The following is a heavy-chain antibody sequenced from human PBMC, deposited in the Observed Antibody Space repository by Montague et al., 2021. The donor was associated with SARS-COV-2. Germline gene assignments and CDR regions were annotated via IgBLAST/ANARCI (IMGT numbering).Heavy chain of an antibody. D-gene: IGHD3-16*01. Sequence: SETLSLTCSISGVSITSYYWSWVRQPAGTGLELICNIYASGSTNXSPTLKSRVRLSIDNPKNQFSLKLESLTAADTAVYYCVRDGGNWYYFDYWGQGALVTVSS. CDR2: IYASGST. CDR3: VRDGGNWYYFDY. CDR1: GVSITSYY. V-gene: IGHV4-4*07. J-gene: IGHJ4*02.